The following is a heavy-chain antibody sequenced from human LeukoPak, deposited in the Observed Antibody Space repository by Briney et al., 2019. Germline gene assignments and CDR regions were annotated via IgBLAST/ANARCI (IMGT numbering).Heavy chain of an antibody. CDR2: INHSGST. CDR3: ARGPYYYDSSGYYRYYYGMDV. CDR1: GGSISSSNW. Sequence: SETLSLTCAVSGGSISSSNWWSWVRQPPGKGLEWIGEINHSGSTNYNPSLKSRVTISVDTSKNQFSLKLSSVTAADTAVYYCARGPYYYDSSGYYRYYYGMDVWGQGTTVTVSS. D-gene: IGHD3-22*01. V-gene: IGHV4-4*02. J-gene: IGHJ6*02.